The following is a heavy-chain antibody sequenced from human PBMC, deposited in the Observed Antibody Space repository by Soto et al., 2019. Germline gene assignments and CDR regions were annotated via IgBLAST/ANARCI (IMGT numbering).Heavy chain of an antibody. V-gene: IGHV4-59*01. CDR1: GGSISSYY. CDR2: IYYSGST. Sequence: PSETLSLTCTVSGGSISSYYWSWIRQPPGKGLEWIGYIYYSGSTNYNPSLKSRVTISVDTSKNQFSLKLSSVTAADTAVYYCARDFREAARPYYYYYYYMDVWGKGTTVTVSS. D-gene: IGHD6-6*01. CDR3: ARDFREAARPYYYYYYYMDV. J-gene: IGHJ6*03.